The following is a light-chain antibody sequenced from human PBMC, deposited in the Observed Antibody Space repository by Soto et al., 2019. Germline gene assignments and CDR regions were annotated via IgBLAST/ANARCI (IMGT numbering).Light chain of an antibody. CDR2: KVT. CDR1: SSDVGGYDH. CDR3: SSDAGNYNYV. J-gene: IGLJ1*01. V-gene: IGLV2-8*01. Sequence: QSALTQPPSASGSPGQSVTIPRTGTSSDVGGYDHVSWYQQHPGKAPKLMIYKVTKRPAGVPDRFSGSKSSNTASLTVSGLQAEDEADYYCSSDAGNYNYVFGTGTKLTVL.